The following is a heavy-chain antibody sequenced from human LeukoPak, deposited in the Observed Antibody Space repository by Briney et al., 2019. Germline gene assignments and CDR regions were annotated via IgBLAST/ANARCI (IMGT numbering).Heavy chain of an antibody. CDR2: IYYSGST. Sequence: PSETLSLTCTVSGGSISSSSYYWGWIRQPPGKGLEWIGSIYYSGSTYYNPSLKSRVTISVDTSKNQFSLKLSSVTAADTAVYYCASYNYDILTGCEVYDYWGQGTLVTVSS. CDR1: GGSISSSSYY. V-gene: IGHV4-39*07. D-gene: IGHD3-9*01. J-gene: IGHJ4*02. CDR3: ASYNYDILTGCEVYDY.